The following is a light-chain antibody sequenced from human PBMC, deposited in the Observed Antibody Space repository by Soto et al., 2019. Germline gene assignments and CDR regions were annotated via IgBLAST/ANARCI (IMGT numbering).Light chain of an antibody. CDR1: SSDVGNYNL. J-gene: IGLJ1*01. V-gene: IGLV2-23*01. CDR3: CSYAGVRTFV. Sequence: QSALTQPASVSGSPGQPITISCTGTSSDVGNYNLVSWYQFQPGKTPKLIISEDTKRPSGVSHRFSGSKSGNTASLTISGLQPEDEADYFCCSYAGVRTFVFGTGTKLTVL. CDR2: EDT.